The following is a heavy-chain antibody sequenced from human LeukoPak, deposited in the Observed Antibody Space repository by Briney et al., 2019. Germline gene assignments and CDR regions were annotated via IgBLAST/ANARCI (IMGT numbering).Heavy chain of an antibody. D-gene: IGHD6-6*01. CDR3: ARARWQLVPYFDS. J-gene: IGHJ4*02. V-gene: IGHV1-2*02. Sequence: ASVKVSCKASGYTFTDYCMHWVRQAPGQGLEWMGWINPNSGGTNFAKKFRGRVAMTRDTSISTAYVELGSLRSDDTAVYYCARARWQLVPYFDSWGQGTLVTVSS. CDR2: INPNSGGT. CDR1: GYTFTDYC.